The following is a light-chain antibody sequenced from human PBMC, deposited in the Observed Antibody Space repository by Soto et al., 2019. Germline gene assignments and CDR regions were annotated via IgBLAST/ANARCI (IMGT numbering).Light chain of an antibody. CDR3: QQYYYYPPDM. J-gene: IGKJ1*01. Sequence: AIRMTQSPSSFSASTGDRVTITCRASQPISTYLAWYQQKPGKAPKLLTHSASTLQTGVPSRFSGSGSGTDFTLTISSVQSEDFATYYCQQYYYYPPDMFGQGTKVEIK. CDR1: QPISTY. V-gene: IGKV1-8*01. CDR2: SAS.